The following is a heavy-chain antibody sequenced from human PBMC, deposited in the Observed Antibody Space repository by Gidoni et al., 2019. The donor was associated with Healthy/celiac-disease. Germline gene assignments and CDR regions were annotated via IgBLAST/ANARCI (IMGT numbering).Heavy chain of an antibody. V-gene: IGHV2-5*02. CDR1: GFPLSTSGVG. Sequence: QITLKESGPTLVKPPQPLTLTCTFSGFPLSTSGVGVGWIRQPPGKPREWLALIYWDDDKRYSPCLKCRLTIAKDTSKNQVVLTMTNMDPVETATYYCGHRNSSGWSRHFDYWGQGTLVTVSS. D-gene: IGHD6-19*01. CDR2: IYWDDDK. CDR3: GHRNSSGWSRHFDY. J-gene: IGHJ4*02.